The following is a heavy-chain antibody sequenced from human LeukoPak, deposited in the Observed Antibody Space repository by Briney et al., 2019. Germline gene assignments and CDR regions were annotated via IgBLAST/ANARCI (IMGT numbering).Heavy chain of an antibody. CDR1: GFTFSSYG. D-gene: IGHD3-3*01. J-gene: IGHJ4*02. CDR3: AKAADFWSGWNDY. CDR2: IWYDGSNK. Sequence: GGSLRLSCAASGFTFSSYGMHWVRQAPGKGLEWVAVIWYDGSNKYYADSVKGRFTISRDNSKNTLYLQMNSLRAEDTAVYYCAKAADFWSGWNDYWGQGTLVTVSS. V-gene: IGHV3-33*06.